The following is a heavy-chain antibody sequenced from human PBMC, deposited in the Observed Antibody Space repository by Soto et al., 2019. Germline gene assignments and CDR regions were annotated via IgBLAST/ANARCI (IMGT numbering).Heavy chain of an antibody. D-gene: IGHD2-2*01. CDR1: GFTFSSYA. CDR2: ISGSGGST. V-gene: IGHV3-23*01. CDR3: AKGSVVVPAALRLGDYYFDY. Sequence: GSLRLSCAASGFTFSSYAMSWVRQAPGKGLEWVSAISGSGGSTYYADSVKGRFTISRDNSKNTLYLQMNSLRAEDTAVYYCAKGSVVVPAALRLGDYYFDYWGQGTLVTVSS. J-gene: IGHJ4*02.